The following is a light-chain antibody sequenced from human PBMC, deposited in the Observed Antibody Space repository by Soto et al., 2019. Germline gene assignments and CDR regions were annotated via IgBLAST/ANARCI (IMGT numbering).Light chain of an antibody. CDR1: QSVSSSY. Sequence: DIVLTQSPCTLSLSPGERATLSCRASQSVSSSYLAWYQQKPGQAPRLLIYGASSRATVIPDRFSGSCSGTDFTLTISRLEPEDFALYYYQQYGSPPYTFGQGTKLEIK. V-gene: IGKV3-20*01. CDR2: GAS. J-gene: IGKJ2*01. CDR3: QQYGSPPYT.